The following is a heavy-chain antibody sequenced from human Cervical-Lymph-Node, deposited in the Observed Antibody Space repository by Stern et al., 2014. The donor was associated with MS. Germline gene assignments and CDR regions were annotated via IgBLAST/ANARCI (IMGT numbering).Heavy chain of an antibody. CDR1: GGTFSIYA. D-gene: IGHD5-24*01. CDR2: IIPLLGSA. CDR3: ARPRTDGYNLHAFEI. V-gene: IGHV1-69*01. Sequence: QLVQSGAEVKKPGSSVKVSCKASGGTFSIYAISWVRQAPGQGLEWMGGIIPLLGSADYAQKFQSRVTITADESTSTVHMELSSLISEDTAVYCCARPRTDGYNLHAFEIWGQGTMVTVSS. J-gene: IGHJ3*02.